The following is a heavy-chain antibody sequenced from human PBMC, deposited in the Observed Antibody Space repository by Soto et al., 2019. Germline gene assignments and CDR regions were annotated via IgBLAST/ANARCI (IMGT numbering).Heavy chain of an antibody. V-gene: IGHV4-59*08. CDR1: GGSISSYY. CDR3: ARLGRGGFGSGDCSSTSCYYYYYGMDV. Sequence: PSETLSLTCTVSGGSISSYYWSWIRQPPGKGLEWIGYIYYSGSTNYNPSLKSRVTISVDTSKNQFSLKLSSVTAADTAVYYCARLGRGGFGSGDCSSTSCYYYYYGMDVWGQGTTVTAP. CDR2: IYYSGST. J-gene: IGHJ6*02. D-gene: IGHD2-2*01.